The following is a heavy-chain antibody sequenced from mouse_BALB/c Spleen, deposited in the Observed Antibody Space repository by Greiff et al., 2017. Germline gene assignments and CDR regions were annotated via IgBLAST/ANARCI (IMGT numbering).Heavy chain of an antibody. CDR2: ISTYYGDA. CDR1: GYTFTDYA. Sequence: QVQLQQSGAELVRPGVSVKISCKGSGYTFTDYAMPWVKQSHAKSLEWIGVISTYYGDASYNQKFKGKATMTVDKSSSTAYMELARLTSEDSAIYYCARDYRYDEGHWYFDVWGAGTTVTVSS. CDR3: ARDYRYDEGHWYFDV. V-gene: IGHV1S137*01. D-gene: IGHD2-14*01. J-gene: IGHJ1*01.